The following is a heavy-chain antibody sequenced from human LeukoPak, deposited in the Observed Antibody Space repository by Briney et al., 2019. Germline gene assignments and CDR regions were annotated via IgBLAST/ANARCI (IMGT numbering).Heavy chain of an antibody. CDR2: INPSGGST. CDR3: ARPAAPYVSGGDSPDY. J-gene: IGHJ4*02. CDR1: GYTFTSYY. V-gene: IGHV1-46*01. Sequence: ASVKVSCKASGYTFTSYYMHWVRQAPGQGLEWMGIINPSGGSTSYAQKFQGRVTMTRDTSMSTVYMELGSLRSEDTAVYYCARPAAPYVSGGDSPDYWGQGTLVTVSS. D-gene: IGHD3-10*01.